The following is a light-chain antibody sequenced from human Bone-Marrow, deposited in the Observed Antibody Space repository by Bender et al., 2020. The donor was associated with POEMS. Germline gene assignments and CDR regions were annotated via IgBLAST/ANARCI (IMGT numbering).Light chain of an antibody. J-gene: IGLJ2*01. V-gene: IGLV3-21*02. CDR2: DDT. CDR1: NINSKS. CDR3: QVWDMRTDHQV. Sequence: SYVLTQPPSVSVAPGQTAVIACGGPNINSKSVHWYQQKPGQAPVLVVHDDTDRPSAIPERFSGSNSGHTATLTITRVEAEDEADYFCQVWDMRTDHQVFGGGTRLTVL.